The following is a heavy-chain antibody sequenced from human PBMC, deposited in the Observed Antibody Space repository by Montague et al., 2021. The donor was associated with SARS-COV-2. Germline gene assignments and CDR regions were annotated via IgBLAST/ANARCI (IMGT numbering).Heavy chain of an antibody. V-gene: IGHV4-31*03. CDR3: ARDTGISGAFDI. D-gene: IGHD2-15*01. Sequence: TLSLTCTVSGGSISSCGYYWIWIRQHPGQGLVWNRYNYYSGSSYHNPSLKSRVTISVDTSKNQFSLKLSSVTAADTSVYYCARDTGISGAFDIWGQGTMVTVSS. J-gene: IGHJ3*02. CDR1: GGSISSCGYY. CDR2: NYYSGSS.